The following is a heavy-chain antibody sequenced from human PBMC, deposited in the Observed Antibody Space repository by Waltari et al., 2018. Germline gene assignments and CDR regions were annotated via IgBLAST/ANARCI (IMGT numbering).Heavy chain of an antibody. Sequence: EVQLLESGGGLVQPGGSLRLSCAASGFTFSQSGMTWVRQAPGKGLEWVSTISGSGSNTFYADSVKGRFVISRDNSKYTLNLQMDSLRAEDTATYYCARGAAYCSGTCFDQWGQGTLVTVSS. J-gene: IGHJ4*02. CDR3: ARGAAYCSGTCFDQ. D-gene: IGHD2-21*02. CDR2: ISGSGSNT. V-gene: IGHV3-23*01. CDR1: GFTFSQSG.